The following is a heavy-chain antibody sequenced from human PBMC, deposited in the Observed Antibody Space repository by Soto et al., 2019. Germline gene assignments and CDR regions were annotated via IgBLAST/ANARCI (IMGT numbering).Heavy chain of an antibody. CDR3: ARDTAAAGFDY. J-gene: IGHJ4*02. CDR2: IIPIFGTA. Sequence: ASVKVSCKASGGTFSSYAISWVRQAPGQGLEWMGGIIPIFGTANYAQKFQGRVTITADKSTSTAYMELSSLRPEDTAVYYCARDTAAAGFDYWGQGTLVTVSS. V-gene: IGHV1-69*06. D-gene: IGHD6-13*01. CDR1: GGTFSSYA.